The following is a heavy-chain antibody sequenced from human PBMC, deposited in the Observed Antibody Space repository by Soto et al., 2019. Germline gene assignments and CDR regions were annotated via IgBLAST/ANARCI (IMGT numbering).Heavy chain of an antibody. CDR1: GFAFSSYL. D-gene: IGHD3-16*01. CDR2: ISQNSGSI. V-gene: IGHV3-23*01. Sequence: GGSLRLSCAASGFAFSSYLMGWVRQAPGKGLEWISGISQNSGSIYYIESVRGRFTISRDNSKNTLFLQMNTLRVEDTAIYYCASYPWGTYRYFHYWGQGT. J-gene: IGHJ4*02. CDR3: ASYPWGTYRYFHY.